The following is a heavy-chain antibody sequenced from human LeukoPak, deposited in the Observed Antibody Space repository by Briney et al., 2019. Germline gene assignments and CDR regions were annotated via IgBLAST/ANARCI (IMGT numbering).Heavy chain of an antibody. CDR1: GYTFTSYG. CDR2: ISAYNGNT. D-gene: IGHD4-11*01. V-gene: IGHV1-18*01. CDR3: ARDRTVTVYYYYYYGMDV. Sequence: AASVKVSCKASGYTFTSYGISWARQAPGQGLEWMGWISAYNGNTNYAQKLQGRVTMTTDTSTSTAYMELRSLRSDDTAVYYCARDRTVTVYYYYYYGMDVWGQGTTVTVSS. J-gene: IGHJ6*02.